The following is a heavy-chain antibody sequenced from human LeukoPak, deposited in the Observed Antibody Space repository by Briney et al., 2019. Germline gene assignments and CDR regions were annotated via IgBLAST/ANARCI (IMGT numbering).Heavy chain of an antibody. Sequence: SETLSLTCTVSGGSISSYYWSWIRQPPGKGLEWIGYIYYSGSTNYNPSLKSRVTISVDTSKNQFSLKLSSATAADTAVYYCARSPPYCSSTSCYIGWDNWFDPWGQGTLVTVSS. CDR1: GGSISSYY. CDR3: ARSPPYCSSTSCYIGWDNWFDP. J-gene: IGHJ5*02. V-gene: IGHV4-59*01. CDR2: IYYSGST. D-gene: IGHD2-2*02.